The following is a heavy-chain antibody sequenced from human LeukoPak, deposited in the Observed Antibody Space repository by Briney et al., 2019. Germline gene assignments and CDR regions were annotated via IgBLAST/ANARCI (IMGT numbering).Heavy chain of an antibody. Sequence: GGSLRLSCAASGFIFRSIYMTWVSQAPGKGLEWVLLHHSGGRTYHADSVKGRFTISSDNSKNTWYLQIDSLRAEDTVVYYCARGLNYDSSAFHSDAFDIWGQGTIVTVSS. J-gene: IGHJ3*02. CDR3: ARGLNYDSSAFHSDAFDI. CDR1: GFIFRSIY. D-gene: IGHD3-22*01. CDR2: HHSGGRT. V-gene: IGHV3-53*01.